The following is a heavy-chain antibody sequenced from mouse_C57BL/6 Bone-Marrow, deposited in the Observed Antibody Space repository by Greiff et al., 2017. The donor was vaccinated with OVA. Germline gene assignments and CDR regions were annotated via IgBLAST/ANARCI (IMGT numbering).Heavy chain of an antibody. V-gene: IGHV1-5*01. CDR3: TQGCAMDY. CDR2: IYPGNSDT. J-gene: IGHJ4*01. Sequence: EVKLMEPGTVLARPGASVKMSCKTSGYTFTSYWMHWVKQRPGQGLEWIGDIYPGNSDTNYNQKFKGKAKLNAVTSASTAYMELSSLTNEDSAVYYCTQGCAMDYWGQGTSVTVSS. CDR1: GYTFTSYW.